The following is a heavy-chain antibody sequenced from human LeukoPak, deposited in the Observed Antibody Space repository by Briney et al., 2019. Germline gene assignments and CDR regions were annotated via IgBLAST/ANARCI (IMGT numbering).Heavy chain of an antibody. CDR1: GFKFSDYA. Sequence: PGGSLRLSCVPSGFKFSDYAIHGVRQVPGGGLEWVIDVWFDGSYELYADSVKGRYTISRDDSRSTVTMHKESLRDEDTGLYYCARDLGGRGIPVYYFDFWGRGTRVTVS. J-gene: IGHJ4*02. CDR2: VWFDGSYE. CDR3: ARDLGGRGIPVYYFDF. D-gene: IGHD4-23*01. V-gene: IGHV3-33*08.